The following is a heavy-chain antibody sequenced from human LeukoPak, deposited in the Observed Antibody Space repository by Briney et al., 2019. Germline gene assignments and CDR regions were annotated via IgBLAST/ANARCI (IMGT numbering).Heavy chain of an antibody. CDR3: ASDVWLDP. CDR2: IYYSGST. CDR1: GGSISSSSYY. Sequence: SETLSLTCTVPGGSISSSSYYWGWIRQPPGKGLEWIGSIYYSGSTYYNPSLKSRVTISVDTSKNQFSLKLSSRTAADTALYYWASDVWLDPWGQGTMVTVSS. J-gene: IGHJ5*02. V-gene: IGHV4-39*01.